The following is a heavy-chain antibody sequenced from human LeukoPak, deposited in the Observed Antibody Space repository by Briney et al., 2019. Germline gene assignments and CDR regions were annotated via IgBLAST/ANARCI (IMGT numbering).Heavy chain of an antibody. J-gene: IGHJ6*02. CDR2: INPSGGST. Sequence: ASVKVSCKASGYTFTSYYMHWVRQAPGQGLEWMGIINPSGGSTSYAQKFQGRVTMTRDTSTSTVYMELSSLRSEDTAVYYCAGHGRLHGMDVWGQGTTVTVSS. V-gene: IGHV1-46*01. CDR3: AGHGRLHGMDV. CDR1: GYTFTSYY. D-gene: IGHD5-12*01.